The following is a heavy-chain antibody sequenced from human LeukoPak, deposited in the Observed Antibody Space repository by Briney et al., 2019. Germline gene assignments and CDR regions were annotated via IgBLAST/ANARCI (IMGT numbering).Heavy chain of an antibody. CDR2: ISSSSSYI. V-gene: IGHV3-21*01. CDR1: GFTFSSYS. Sequence: GGSLTLSCAASGFTFSSYSMNWVRQAPGKGLEWVSSISSSSSYIYYADSVKGRFTISRDNAKNSLYLQMNSLRAEDTAVYYCARGPEAGTSIDYWGQGTLVTVSS. D-gene: IGHD6-19*01. J-gene: IGHJ4*02. CDR3: ARGPEAGTSIDY.